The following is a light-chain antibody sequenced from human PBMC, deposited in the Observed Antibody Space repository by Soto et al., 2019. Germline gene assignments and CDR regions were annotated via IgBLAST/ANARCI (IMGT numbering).Light chain of an antibody. Sequence: IVLTQSPGTLSLSPGERATLSCRASQSLRTSYLAWYQQRHGQAPRLLIYGVSNRATGVPDRFRGTGSGTDFTLIISRLEPEDFAVYYCQQYGGSFVYTFGQGTKLEI. CDR3: QQYGGSFVYT. J-gene: IGKJ2*01. CDR1: QSLRTSY. V-gene: IGKV3-20*01. CDR2: GVS.